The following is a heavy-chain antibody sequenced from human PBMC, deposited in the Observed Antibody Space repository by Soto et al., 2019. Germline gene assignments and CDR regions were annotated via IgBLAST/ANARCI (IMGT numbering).Heavy chain of an antibody. Sequence: QLQLRESGSRLVQPSQTLTLICSVSGDSITSGSYSWSWIRQAPGKGLEGIGDIHVTGYTSFSPSLRRRLTMSIDTSQNPFSLSLNSVTAPDPAVYYCARGGALRPSGHVPLAFWGQGTPVTVSS. CDR2: IHVTGYT. J-gene: IGHJ4*02. D-gene: IGHD3-16*01. CDR1: GDSITSGSYS. CDR3: ARGGALRPSGHVPLAF. V-gene: IGHV4-30-2*01.